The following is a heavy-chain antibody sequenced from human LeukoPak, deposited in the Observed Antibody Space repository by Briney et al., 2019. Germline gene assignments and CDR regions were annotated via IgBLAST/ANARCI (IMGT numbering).Heavy chain of an antibody. J-gene: IGHJ4*02. D-gene: IGHD6-13*01. V-gene: IGHV1-2*02. CDR2: INPNSGGT. CDR3: ARSPLIAAAGQYFDY. CDR1: GYTFTGYY. Sequence: ASVKVSCKASGYTFTGYYMHWVRQAPGQGLEWMGWINPNSGGTNYAQKFQGGVTMTRDTSISTAYMELSRLRSDDTAVYYCARSPLIAAAGQYFDYWGQGTLVTVSS.